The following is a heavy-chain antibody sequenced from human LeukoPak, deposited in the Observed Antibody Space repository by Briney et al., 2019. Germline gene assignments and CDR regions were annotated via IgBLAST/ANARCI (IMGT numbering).Heavy chain of an antibody. CDR3: TTIKRGDIFGYFDF. J-gene: IGHJ4*02. CDR1: GGSISSYH. V-gene: IGHV4-59*01. Sequence: KPSETLSLTCTFSGGSISSYHWNWIRQTPGKGLEWIGYMYYTGVSNYNPSLKSRVAISVDSSKNQFSLKVTSVTAADTAIYYCTTIKRGDIFGYFDFWGQGALVTVSS. D-gene: IGHD5-18*01. CDR2: MYYTGVS.